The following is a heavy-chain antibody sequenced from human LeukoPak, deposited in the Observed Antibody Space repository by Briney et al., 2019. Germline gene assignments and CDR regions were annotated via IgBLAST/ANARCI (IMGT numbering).Heavy chain of an antibody. D-gene: IGHD3-3*01. Sequence: SETLSLTCTVSGYSISSGYYWGWIRQPPGKGLEWIGSIYHSGSTYYNPSLKSRVTISVDTSKNQFSLKLSSVTAADTAVYYCARVGRYYDFWSGDSPYDCWGQGTLVTVSS. CDR2: IYHSGST. CDR1: GYSISSGYY. CDR3: ARVGRYYDFWSGDSPYDC. V-gene: IGHV4-38-2*02. J-gene: IGHJ4*02.